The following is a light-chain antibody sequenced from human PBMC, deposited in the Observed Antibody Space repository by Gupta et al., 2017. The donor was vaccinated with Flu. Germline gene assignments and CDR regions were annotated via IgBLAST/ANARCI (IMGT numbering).Light chain of an antibody. CDR3: QQAYSTTT. Sequence: DIVMTQSPDSLAVSLGERATINCKSSQSVLYSYNNKNYLAWYQQKPGQPPKLLIYWASTREYGGPDTFTGSRSETDFTLTTICRQTEDVAAYYGQQAYSTTTFGQGTKLEIK. CDR2: WAS. J-gene: IGKJ2*01. CDR1: QSVLYSYNNKNY. V-gene: IGKV4-1*01.